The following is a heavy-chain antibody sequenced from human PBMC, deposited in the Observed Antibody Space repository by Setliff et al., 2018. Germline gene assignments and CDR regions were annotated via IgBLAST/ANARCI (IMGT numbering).Heavy chain of an antibody. CDR1: GYSFTSYW. D-gene: IGHD3-10*01. CDR2: IYPGDSIT. Sequence: PRESLKISCKGSGYSFTSYWIGWVRQMPGKGLEWMGIIYPGDSITRYSPSFQGQVTISVDKSINTAYLQWSSLRASDTAIYYCARHPYYYGSGTYLDNNNRWFDPWGQGTLGAVSS. V-gene: IGHV5-51*01. J-gene: IGHJ5*02. CDR3: ARHPYYYGSGTYLDNNNRWFDP.